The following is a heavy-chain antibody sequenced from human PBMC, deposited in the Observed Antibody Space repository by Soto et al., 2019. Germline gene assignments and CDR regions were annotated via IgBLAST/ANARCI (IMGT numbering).Heavy chain of an antibody. J-gene: IGHJ6*02. CDR1: GGSISSSSYY. Sequence: SETLSLTCTVSGGSISSSSYYWGWIRQPPGKGLEWIGSINHSGSTNYNPSLKSRVTISVDTSKNQFSLKLSSVTAADTAVYYCARGNAVVRGVIVYYYYYGMDVWGQGTTVTVSS. CDR2: INHSGST. CDR3: ARGNAVVRGVIVYYYYYGMDV. V-gene: IGHV4-39*07. D-gene: IGHD3-10*01.